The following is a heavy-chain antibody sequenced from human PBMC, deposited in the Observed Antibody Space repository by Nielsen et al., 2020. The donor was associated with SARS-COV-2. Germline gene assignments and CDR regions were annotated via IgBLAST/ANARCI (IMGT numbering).Heavy chain of an antibody. CDR1: GGSLSGFY. D-gene: IGHD3-16*01. CDR3: ANEGAYAVDV. J-gene: IGHJ6*04. CDR2: VNYSGRT. V-gene: IGHV4-34*01. Sequence: GSLRLSCGVYGGSLSGFYWSWIRQPPGKGLEWIGDVNYSGRTNYNPSLKSRVTISVDTSKNQFSLKLTSVTAADTALYVCANEGAYAVDVWDTGTTVTVSS.